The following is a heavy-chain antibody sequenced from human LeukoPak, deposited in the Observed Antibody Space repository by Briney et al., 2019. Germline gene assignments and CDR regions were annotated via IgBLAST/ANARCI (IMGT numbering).Heavy chain of an antibody. Sequence: GGSLRLSCAASGFTFSSYAMSWVRQAPGKGLEWVSAISGSGGSTYYADSVKGRFTISRDNSKNTLYLQVNSLRAEDTAVYYCAKDLYSSSWYQIDPWGQGTLVTVSS. J-gene: IGHJ5*02. CDR1: GFTFSSYA. V-gene: IGHV3-23*01. CDR3: AKDLYSSSWYQIDP. CDR2: ISGSGGST. D-gene: IGHD6-13*01.